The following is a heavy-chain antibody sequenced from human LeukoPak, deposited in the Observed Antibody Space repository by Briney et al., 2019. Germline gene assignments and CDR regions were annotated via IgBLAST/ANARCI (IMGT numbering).Heavy chain of an antibody. J-gene: IGHJ4*02. CDR2: ISGRGDST. CDR1: GFTFSTYA. Sequence: GGSLRLSCAASGFTFSTYAMSWVRQAPGKGLEWVSGISGRGDSTYYADSVKGRFTVSRDNSKNTLYLQMNSLRAEDTAVYYCAKHADEYYFDYWGQGTLVTVSS. CDR3: AKHADEYYFDY. V-gene: IGHV3-23*01.